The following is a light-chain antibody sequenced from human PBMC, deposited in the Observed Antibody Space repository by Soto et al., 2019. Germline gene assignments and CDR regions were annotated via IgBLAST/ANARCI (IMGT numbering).Light chain of an antibody. CDR1: QDISKY. Sequence: DIQITQSPTSLAASVGDKVSITCQAGQDISKYLNWYQQQPGKAPKLLIYDGFNLEAGVPSRFSGSASGALFTLTISSLQPEDFATYYCQQYDDFPRTFGQGTK. V-gene: IGKV1-33*01. J-gene: IGKJ2*01. CDR3: QQYDDFPRT. CDR2: DGF.